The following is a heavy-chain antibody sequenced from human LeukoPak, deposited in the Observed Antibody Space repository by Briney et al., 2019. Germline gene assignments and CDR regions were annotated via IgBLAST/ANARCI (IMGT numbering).Heavy chain of an antibody. V-gene: IGHV4-39*07. CDR2: IYYSGST. J-gene: IGHJ3*02. D-gene: IGHD5-24*01. CDR1: GGSISSSSYY. CDR3: ARVSGGGWLQFGAFDI. Sequence: PSETLSLTCTVSGGSISSSSYYWGWIRQPPGKGLEWIGSIYYSGSTYHNPSLKSRVTISVDTSKNQFSLKLSSVTAADTAVYYCARVSGGGWLQFGAFDIWGQGTMVTVSS.